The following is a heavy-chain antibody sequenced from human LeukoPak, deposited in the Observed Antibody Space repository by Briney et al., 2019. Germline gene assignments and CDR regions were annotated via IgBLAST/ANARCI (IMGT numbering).Heavy chain of an antibody. CDR2: ITSISDGT. J-gene: IGHJ5*01. Sequence: GGSLRLSCAASGFTFSIYAMSWVRQAPGEGLEWVSSITSISDGTFYADSVKGRFTISRDNSKSTLYLQMSSLRAEDTALYCCVKDRPNYFGWNGHHYTRNGDSWGQGTLVTVSS. CDR1: GFTFSIYA. CDR3: VKDRPNYFGWNGHHYTRNGDS. D-gene: IGHD3-10*01. V-gene: IGHV3-23*01.